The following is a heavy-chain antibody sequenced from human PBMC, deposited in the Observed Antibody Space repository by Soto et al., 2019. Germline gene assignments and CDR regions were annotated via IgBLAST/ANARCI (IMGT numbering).Heavy chain of an antibody. Sequence: SETLSLTCTVSGGSISSDDYYWTWIRQPPGKGLEWIGYTYYSGSTYYNPSLKSRVTISVDTSKNQFSLKLSSVTAADTAVYYCARGSKGGYYYGMDVWGQGTTVT. J-gene: IGHJ6*02. V-gene: IGHV4-30-4*01. CDR1: GGSISSDDYY. D-gene: IGHD3-16*01. CDR2: TYYSGST. CDR3: ARGSKGGYYYGMDV.